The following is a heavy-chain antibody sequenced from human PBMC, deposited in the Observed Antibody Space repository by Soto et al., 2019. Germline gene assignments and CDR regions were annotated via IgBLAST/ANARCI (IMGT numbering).Heavy chain of an antibody. D-gene: IGHD6-6*01. CDR1: GYTFTSYA. CDR2: INAGNGNT. V-gene: IGHV1-3*01. CDR3: ARDRPLGDSSSPRYYFDY. J-gene: IGHJ4*03. Sequence: ASVKVSCKASGYTFTSYAMHWVRQAPGQRLEWMGWINAGNGNTKYSQKFQGRVTITRDTSASTAYMELSSLRSEDTAVYYCARDRPLGDSSSPRYYFDYWGQGTTVTVSS.